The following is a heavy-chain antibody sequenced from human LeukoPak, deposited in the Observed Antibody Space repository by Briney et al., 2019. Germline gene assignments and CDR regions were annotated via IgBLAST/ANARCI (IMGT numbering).Heavy chain of an antibody. D-gene: IGHD6-19*01. Sequence: ASVKVSCKASGYTFTNYDINWVRQATGQGLEWMGWTNPNSGYTGYAQKFQGRLTITRNTSISTAYMELSSLRSGDAAVYYCARVAGSIDYWGQGTLVTVSS. CDR3: ARVAGSIDY. V-gene: IGHV1-8*03. CDR1: GYTFTNYD. CDR2: TNPNSGYT. J-gene: IGHJ4*02.